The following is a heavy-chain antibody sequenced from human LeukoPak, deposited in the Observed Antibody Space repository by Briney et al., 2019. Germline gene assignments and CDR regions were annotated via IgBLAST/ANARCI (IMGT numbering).Heavy chain of an antibody. J-gene: IGHJ6*03. CDR1: GGTFSSYA. D-gene: IGHD6-6*01. Sequence: SVKVSCKASGGTFSSYAISWVRQAPGQGLEWMGGIIPIFGTANYAQKFQGRVTITADESTSTANMELSSLRSEDTAVYYCARSSELVLSHYYMDVWGKGTTVTVSS. CDR3: ARSSELVLSHYYMDV. V-gene: IGHV1-69*13. CDR2: IIPIFGTA.